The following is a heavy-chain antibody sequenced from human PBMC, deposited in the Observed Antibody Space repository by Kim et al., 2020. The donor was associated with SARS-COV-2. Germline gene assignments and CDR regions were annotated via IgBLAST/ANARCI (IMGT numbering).Heavy chain of an antibody. CDR3: VKEGDSGSSKYFQH. CDR2: ISFDESDN. Sequence: GGSLRLSCAASGFTFSSYTMNWVRQAPGKGLEWVARISFDESDNHYVDSVKGRFTISRDNTKNTLYLQMNRLRDEDTAVYYCVKEGDSGSSKYFQHCGQGTLVTVSP. CDR1: GFTFSSYT. D-gene: IGHD1-26*01. V-gene: IGHV3-33*03. J-gene: IGHJ1*01.